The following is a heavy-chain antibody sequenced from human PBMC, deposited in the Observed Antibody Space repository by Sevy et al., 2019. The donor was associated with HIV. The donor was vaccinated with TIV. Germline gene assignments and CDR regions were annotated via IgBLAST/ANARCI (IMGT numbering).Heavy chain of an antibody. CDR3: ARGVCSCGSCYRYYYGMDV. V-gene: IGHV1-8*01. Sequence: ASVKVSCKASGYTFTSYDINWVRQATGQGLEWMGWMNPNSGNTGYAQKFQGRVTMTRNTSISTAYMELSSLGSEDTAVYYCARGVCSCGSCYRYYYGMDVWGQGTTVTVSS. J-gene: IGHJ6*02. CDR2: MNPNSGNT. CDR1: GYTFTSYD. D-gene: IGHD2-15*01.